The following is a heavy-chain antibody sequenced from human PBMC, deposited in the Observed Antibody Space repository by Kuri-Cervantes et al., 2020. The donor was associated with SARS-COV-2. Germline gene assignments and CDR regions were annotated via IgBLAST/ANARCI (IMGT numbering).Heavy chain of an antibody. CDR1: GFTFSTYA. D-gene: IGHD2-21*01. J-gene: IGHJ3*02. CDR2: ISGIDTNT. Sequence: GESLKISCAVSGFTFSTYAVSWVRQAPGKGLEWVSAISGIDTNTFYADSVKGRFTISRDNSKNTLYLQMNSLRAEDTAVYYCARDGGLIADAFDIWGQGTMVTVSS. V-gene: IGHV3-23*01. CDR3: ARDGGLIADAFDI.